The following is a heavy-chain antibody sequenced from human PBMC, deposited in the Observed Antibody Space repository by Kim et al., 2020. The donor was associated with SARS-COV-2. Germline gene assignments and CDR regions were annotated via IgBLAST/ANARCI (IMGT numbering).Heavy chain of an antibody. CDR2: ITGTGGGT. Sequence: GGSLRLSCAASGITFRNYAMTWVRQAPGKGLEWVSSITGTGGGTYYADSGKGRFTISRDNSNKTLFLQMNSLRPDDTAVYYCAKDTMAVTAAIGYYFGMDVWRQGTTVTVSS. V-gene: IGHV3-23*01. D-gene: IGHD2-21*02. J-gene: IGHJ6*02. CDR3: AKDTMAVTAAIGYYFGMDV. CDR1: GITFRNYA.